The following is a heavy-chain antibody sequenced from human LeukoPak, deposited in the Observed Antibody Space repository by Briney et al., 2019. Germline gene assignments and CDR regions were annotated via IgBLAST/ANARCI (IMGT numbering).Heavy chain of an antibody. D-gene: IGHD3-10*01. Sequence: KPSETLSLTCTVSGGSISSYYWSWIRQPPGKGLEWIGYIYYSGSTNYNPSLKSRVTISVDTSKNQFSQKLSSVTAADTAVYYCAGGRYYYGSGTRNSARWFDPWGQGTLVSVSS. CDR1: GGSISSYY. CDR2: IYYSGST. CDR3: AGGRYYYGSGTRNSARWFDP. J-gene: IGHJ5*02. V-gene: IGHV4-59*01.